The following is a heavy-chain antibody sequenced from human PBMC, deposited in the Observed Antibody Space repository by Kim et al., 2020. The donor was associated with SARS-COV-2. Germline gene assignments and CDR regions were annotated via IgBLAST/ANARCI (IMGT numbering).Heavy chain of an antibody. V-gene: IGHV4-30-2*05. J-gene: IGHJ4*02. CDR2: GST. CDR3: ARDHDGRFDY. Sequence: GSTYYNPCLKSRVTISVEPSTNQFSLKLSSVTAADTAVYYCARDHDGRFDYWGQGTLVTVSS. D-gene: IGHD1-1*01.